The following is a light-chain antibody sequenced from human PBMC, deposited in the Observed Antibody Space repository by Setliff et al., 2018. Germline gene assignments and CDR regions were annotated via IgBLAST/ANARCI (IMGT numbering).Light chain of an antibody. V-gene: IGLV2-23*02. CDR2: EVS. CDR3: CSYAGSSTFFDV. CDR1: TSDIGAYNY. Sequence: SALTQPASVSGSPGQSITISCTGSTSDIGAYNYVAWYQQHPGKAPKLMIYEVSKRPSGVSNRFSGSKSGNTASLTISGLQAEDEADYYCCSYAGSSTFFDVFGTGTKGTVL. J-gene: IGLJ1*01.